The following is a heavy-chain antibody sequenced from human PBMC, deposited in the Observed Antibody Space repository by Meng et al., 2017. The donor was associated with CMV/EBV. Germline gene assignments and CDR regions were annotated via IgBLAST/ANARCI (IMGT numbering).Heavy chain of an antibody. J-gene: IGHJ4*02. Sequence: GESLKISCAASGFTFDDYAMHWVRQAPGKGLEWVSGISWNSGSIGYADSVKGRFTISRDNAKNSLYLQMNSLRAEDMALYYCAKEGSSSSFDYWGQGTLVTVSS. CDR2: ISWNSGSI. CDR1: GFTFDDYA. D-gene: IGHD6-6*01. CDR3: AKEGSSSSFDY. V-gene: IGHV3-9*03.